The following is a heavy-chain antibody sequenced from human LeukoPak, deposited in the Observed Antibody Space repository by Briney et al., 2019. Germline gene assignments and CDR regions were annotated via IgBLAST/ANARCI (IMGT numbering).Heavy chain of an antibody. CDR2: ISSSSGYI. CDR3: ARVPGRELRYFDWLLYRDYYFDY. CDR1: GFTFSSYS. J-gene: IGHJ4*02. Sequence: PGGSLRLSCVASGFTFSSYSMNWVRQAPGKGLEWVSSISSSSGYIYYADSVKGRFTISRDNAKNSLYLQMNSLRAEDTAVYYCARVPGRELRYFDWLLYRDYYFDYWGQGTLVTVSS. D-gene: IGHD3-9*01. V-gene: IGHV3-21*01.